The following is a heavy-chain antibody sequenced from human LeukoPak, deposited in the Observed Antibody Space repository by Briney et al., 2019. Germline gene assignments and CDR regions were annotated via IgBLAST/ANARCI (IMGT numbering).Heavy chain of an antibody. D-gene: IGHD2-21*02. CDR1: GYTFTSSYD. Sequence: ASVKVSCKASGYTFTSSYDINWVRQAPGQGLEWMGWINPNSGGTNYAQKFQGRVTMTRDTSISTAYMELSRLRSDDTAVYYCARDPYIVVVTAITRSAERSFDYWGQGTLVTVSS. CDR2: INPNSGGT. CDR3: ARDPYIVVVTAITRSAERSFDY. J-gene: IGHJ4*02. V-gene: IGHV1-2*02.